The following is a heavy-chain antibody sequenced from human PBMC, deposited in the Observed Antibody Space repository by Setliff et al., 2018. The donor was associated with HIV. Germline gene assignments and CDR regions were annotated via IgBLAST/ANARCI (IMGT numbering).Heavy chain of an antibody. V-gene: IGHV4-30-4*08. Sequence: PSETLSLTCTVSGGSISSGDYYWSWIRQHPGRGLEWIGYIHYTGGTFYNPALKTRVTISVDTSKNQFSLKLNSVTGADTAVYYCARETEVKGYYDSSGSWGLGYWGQGTLVTVS. CDR1: GGSISSGDYY. D-gene: IGHD3-22*01. CDR3: ARETEVKGYYDSSGSWGLGY. J-gene: IGHJ4*02. CDR2: IHYTGGT.